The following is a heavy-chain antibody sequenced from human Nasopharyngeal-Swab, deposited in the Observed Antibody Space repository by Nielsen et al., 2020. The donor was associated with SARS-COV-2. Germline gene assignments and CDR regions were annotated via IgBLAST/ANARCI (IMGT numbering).Heavy chain of an antibody. V-gene: IGHV3-74*01. CDR3: ARAYDY. CDR2: INSDGSKR. CDR1: GFTFSSYA. J-gene: IGHJ4*02. Sequence: GESLKISCAASGFTFSSYAMSWVRQAPGKGLVWISGINSDGSKRVFADSVKGRFTISRDSAKNTVYLQMNSLRAEDTAVYYCARAYDYWGQGTLVTVSS.